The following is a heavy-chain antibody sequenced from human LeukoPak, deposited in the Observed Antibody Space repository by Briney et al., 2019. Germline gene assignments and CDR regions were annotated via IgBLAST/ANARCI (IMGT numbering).Heavy chain of an antibody. V-gene: IGHV3-21*01. CDR2: ISSSSSYI. Sequence: GGSLRLSCAASGFTFSSYSMNWVRQAPGKGLEWVSSISSSSSYIYYADSVKGRFTISRDNAKNSLYLQMNSLRAEDTAVYYCARDQGSILLVENYYYGMDVWGQGTTVTVSS. CDR3: ARDQGSILLVENYYYGMDV. CDR1: GFTFSSYS. D-gene: IGHD1-26*01. J-gene: IGHJ6*02.